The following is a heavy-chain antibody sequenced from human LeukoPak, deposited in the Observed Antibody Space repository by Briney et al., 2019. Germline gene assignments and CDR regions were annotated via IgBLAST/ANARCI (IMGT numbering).Heavy chain of an antibody. CDR1: GASISSGGYS. CDR3: AGYCSGGSCYVGWSDY. CDR2: IYHSGST. J-gene: IGHJ4*02. D-gene: IGHD2-15*01. V-gene: IGHV4-30-2*01. Sequence: SQTLSLTCAVSGASISSGGYSWSWIRQPPGKGLEWIGYIYHSGSTYYNPSLKSRVTISVDRSKNQFSLKLSSVTAADTAVYYCAGYCSGGSCYVGWSDYWGQGTLVTVSS.